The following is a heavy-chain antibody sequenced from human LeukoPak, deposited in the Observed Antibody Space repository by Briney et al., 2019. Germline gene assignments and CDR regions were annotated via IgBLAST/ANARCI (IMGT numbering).Heavy chain of an antibody. CDR3: ARDPCSGGSCYRNFDY. V-gene: IGHV3-30-3*01. D-gene: IGHD2-15*01. J-gene: IGHJ4*02. CDR2: ISYDGSNK. CDR1: GFTFSSYA. Sequence: QAGGSLRLSCAASGFTFSSYAMHWVRQAPGKGLEWVAVISYDGSNKYYADSVKGRFTISRDNSKNTLYLQMNSLRAEDTAVYYCARDPCSGGSCYRNFDYWGQGTLVTVSS.